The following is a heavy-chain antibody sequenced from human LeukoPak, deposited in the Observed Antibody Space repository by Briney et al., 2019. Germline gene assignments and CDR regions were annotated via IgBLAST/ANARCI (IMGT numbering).Heavy chain of an antibody. CDR2: MNPNSGNT. V-gene: IGHV1-8*03. J-gene: IGHJ6*03. CDR3: ARGKTGSYYSTSYYMDV. Sequence: ASVKVSCKASGYTFTSYDINWVRQATGQGLEWMGWMNPNSGNTGYAQKFQGRVTITRNTSISTAYMELSSLRSEDTAVYYCARGKTGSYYSTSYYMDVWGKGTTVTISS. CDR1: GYTFTSYD. D-gene: IGHD3-10*01.